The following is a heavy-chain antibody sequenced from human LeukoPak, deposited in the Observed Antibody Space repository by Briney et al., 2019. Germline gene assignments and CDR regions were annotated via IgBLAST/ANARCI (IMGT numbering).Heavy chain of an antibody. D-gene: IGHD5-18*01. CDR1: GFTFSSYG. Sequence: GRSLRLSCAASGFTFSSYGMHWVRQAPGKGLEWVAVIWYDGSNKYYADSVKGRFTISRDNSKNTLYLRMNSLRAEDTAVYYCAAADERGYSYGHITYWGQGTLVTVSS. CDR2: IWYDGSNK. CDR3: AAADERGYSYGHITY. V-gene: IGHV3-33*01. J-gene: IGHJ4*02.